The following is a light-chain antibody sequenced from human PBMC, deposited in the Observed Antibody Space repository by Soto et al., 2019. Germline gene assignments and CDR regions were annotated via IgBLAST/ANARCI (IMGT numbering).Light chain of an antibody. V-gene: IGLV2-11*01. J-gene: IGLJ2*01. Sequence: SALTQPRSVSGSPGQSVTISCTGTSSDVGGYNYVSWYQQHPGKAPTLMIYDVTKRPSGVFDRFSGSKPGNTASLTISGLQAEDEADYYCCSYAASNAVVFGGGTKLTVL. CDR3: CSYAASNAVV. CDR2: DVT. CDR1: SSDVGGYNY.